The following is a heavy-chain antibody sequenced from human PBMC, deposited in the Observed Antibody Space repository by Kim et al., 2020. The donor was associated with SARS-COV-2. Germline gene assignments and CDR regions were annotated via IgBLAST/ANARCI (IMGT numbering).Heavy chain of an antibody. D-gene: IGHD5-12*01. Sequence: SETLSLTCTVSGGSISSYYWSWIRQPPGKGLEWIGYIYYSGSTNYNPSLKSRVTISVDTSKNQFSLKLSSVTAADTAVYYCARGGYSGYDYFDYWGQGTLVTVSS. V-gene: IGHV4-59*01. CDR2: IYYSGST. CDR1: GGSISSYY. J-gene: IGHJ4*02. CDR3: ARGGYSGYDYFDY.